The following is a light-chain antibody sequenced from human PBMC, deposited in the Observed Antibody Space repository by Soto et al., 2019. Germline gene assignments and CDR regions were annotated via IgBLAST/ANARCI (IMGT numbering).Light chain of an antibody. CDR1: SSDVGAYKY. CDR3: CSDARTYTSV. Sequence: SALTQPQSVSGSRGQSVTISCTGTSSDVGAYKYVSWYQHYPGEAPKVMIYDVTQRPSGVPDRFSGTKSGNTASLTISGLQAEDESYYYCCSDARTYTSVFGSELKVAVL. J-gene: IGLJ1*01. CDR2: DVT. V-gene: IGLV2-11*01.